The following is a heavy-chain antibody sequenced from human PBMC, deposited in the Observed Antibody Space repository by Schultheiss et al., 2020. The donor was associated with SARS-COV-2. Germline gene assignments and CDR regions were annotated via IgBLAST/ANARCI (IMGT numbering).Heavy chain of an antibody. CDR3: ASVSGWDHKIDY. CDR1: GFTFSSYS. D-gene: IGHD6-19*01. J-gene: IGHJ4*02. CDR2: ISYDGSNK. V-gene: IGHV3-30*03. Sequence: GGSLRLSCAASGFTFSSYSMNWVRQAPGKGLEWVAVISYDGSNKYYADSVKGRFTISRDNSKNTLYLQMNSLRAEDTAVYYCASVSGWDHKIDYWGQGTLVTVSS.